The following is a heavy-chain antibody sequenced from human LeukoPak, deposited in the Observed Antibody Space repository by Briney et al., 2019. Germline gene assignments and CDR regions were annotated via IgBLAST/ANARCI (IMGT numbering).Heavy chain of an antibody. V-gene: IGHV1-69*05. CDR3: ARDRSFSSPDAFDI. CDR1: GGTFSSYA. J-gene: IGHJ3*02. D-gene: IGHD6-6*01. CDR2: TIPIFGTA. Sequence: ASVKVSCKASGGTFSSYAISWVRQAPGQGLEWMGGTIPIFGTANYAQKFQGRVTITTDESTSTVYMELSSLRSEDTAVYYCARDRSFSSPDAFDIWGQGTMVTVSS.